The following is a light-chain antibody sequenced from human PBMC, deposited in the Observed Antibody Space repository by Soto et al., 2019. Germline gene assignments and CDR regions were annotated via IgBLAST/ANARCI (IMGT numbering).Light chain of an antibody. CDR3: QQRSNWPIT. CDR2: DAS. CDR1: RSVSSY. J-gene: IGKJ5*01. V-gene: IGKV3-11*01. Sequence: DILFTQSTAPPALSSGERATLSCRASRSVSSYLAWYQQKPGQAPRLLIYDASNRATGIPARFSGSGSGTDFTLTVSSLEPEDFAVYYCQQRSNWPITFGQGRRLEIK.